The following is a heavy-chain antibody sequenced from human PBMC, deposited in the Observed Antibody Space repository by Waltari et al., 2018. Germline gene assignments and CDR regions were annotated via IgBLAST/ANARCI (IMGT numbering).Heavy chain of an antibody. J-gene: IGHJ4*02. CDR2: ISSSGSTI. CDR1: GFTFSSYE. CDR3: ARDRPYYDFWSGYRTFYYFDY. D-gene: IGHD3-3*01. V-gene: IGHV3-48*03. Sequence: EVQLVESGGGLVQPGGSLRLSCAASGFTFSSYELTWVRQAPGKGLEWVSYISSSGSTIYYADSVKGRFTISRDNAKNSLYLQMNSLRAEDTAVYYCARDRPYYDFWSGYRTFYYFDYWGQGTLVTVSS.